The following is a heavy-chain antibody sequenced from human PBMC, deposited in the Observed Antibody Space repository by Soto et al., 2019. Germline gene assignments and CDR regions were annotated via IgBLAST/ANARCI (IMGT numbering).Heavy chain of an antibody. CDR3: AKDSVRENNSGWTQGH. D-gene: IGHD6-19*01. Sequence: GGSLRLSCAASGFTFSGYGMHWVRQAPGKGLEWVAAISNDGRTKYYVDSVKGRFTISRDNSKGTLDLQMNSLRVEDTAIYYCAKDSVRENNSGWTQGHWGQGTLVTVSS. CDR1: GFTFSGYG. J-gene: IGHJ4*02. CDR2: ISNDGRTK. V-gene: IGHV3-30*18.